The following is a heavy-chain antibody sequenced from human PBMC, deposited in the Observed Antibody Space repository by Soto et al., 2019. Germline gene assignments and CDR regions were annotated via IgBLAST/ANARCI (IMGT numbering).Heavy chain of an antibody. Sequence: GGSLRLSCAASGFTFSSYSMNWVRQAPGKGLEWVSSISSSSSYIYYAGSVKGRFTISRDNAKNSLYLQMNSLRAEDTAVYYCARDRRIYYYYGMDVWGQGTTVTVSS. CDR2: ISSSSSYI. CDR3: ARDRRIYYYYGMDV. V-gene: IGHV3-21*01. J-gene: IGHJ6*02. CDR1: GFTFSSYS.